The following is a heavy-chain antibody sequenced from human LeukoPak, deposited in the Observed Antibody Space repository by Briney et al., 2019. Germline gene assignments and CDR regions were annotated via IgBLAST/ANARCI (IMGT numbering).Heavy chain of an antibody. CDR2: ISWNSGSI. CDR1: GFTFDDYA. J-gene: IGHJ4*02. D-gene: IGHD3-10*01. V-gene: IGHV3-9*01. CDR3: ARVYYYGSGSYSFDY. Sequence: GRSLRLSCAASGFTFDDYAMHWVRQAPGKGLEWVSGISWNSGSIGYADSVKGRFTISRDNAKNSLYLQMNSLRAEDTALYYCARVYYYGSGSYSFDYWGQGTLVTVSS.